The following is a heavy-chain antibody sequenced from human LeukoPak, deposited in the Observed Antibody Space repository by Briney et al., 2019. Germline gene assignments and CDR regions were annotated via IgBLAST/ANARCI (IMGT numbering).Heavy chain of an antibody. CDR1: GFTFGDYA. CDR2: I. J-gene: IGHJ4*02. Sequence: GGSLRLSRAASGFTFGDYAMSWVRQAPGKGLEWVSAIDSVKGRFTISRDNSKNTLYLQMKSLRAGDTALYYCVGGYQLLLFDDWGQGTLVTVSS. D-gene: IGHD2-2*01. CDR3: VGGYQLLLFDD. V-gene: IGHV3-23*01.